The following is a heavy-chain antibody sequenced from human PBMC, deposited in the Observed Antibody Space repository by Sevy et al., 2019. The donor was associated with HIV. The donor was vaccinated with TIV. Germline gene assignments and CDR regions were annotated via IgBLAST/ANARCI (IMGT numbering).Heavy chain of an antibody. CDR1: GFTFSSYA. D-gene: IGHD3-10*01. J-gene: IGHJ4*02. CDR3: ARARSAIGSGSYYIPHFDY. V-gene: IGHV3-30*04. Sequence: GGSLRLSCAASGFTFSSYAMHWVRRAPGKGLEWVAVLSYDGSNKDYADSVKGRFTISRDNSKNTLYLQMNSLRAEDTAVYYCARARSAIGSGSYYIPHFDYWGQGTLVTVSS. CDR2: LSYDGSNK.